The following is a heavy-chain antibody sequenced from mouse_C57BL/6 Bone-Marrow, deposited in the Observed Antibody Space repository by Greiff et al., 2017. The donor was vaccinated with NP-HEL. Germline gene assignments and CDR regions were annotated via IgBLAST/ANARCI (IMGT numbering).Heavy chain of an antibody. CDR1: GYTFTSYW. D-gene: IGHD4-1*01. CDR3: AIYLGRGYFDV. Sequence: QVQLQQPGAELVKPGASVKMSCKASGYTFTSYWITWVKQRPGQGLEWIGDIYPGSGSTNYNQKFKGKATLTVDKSSSTAYMQLSSLTSEDSAVYYCAIYLGRGYFDVWGTGTTVTVSS. V-gene: IGHV1-55*01. J-gene: IGHJ1*03. CDR2: IYPGSGST.